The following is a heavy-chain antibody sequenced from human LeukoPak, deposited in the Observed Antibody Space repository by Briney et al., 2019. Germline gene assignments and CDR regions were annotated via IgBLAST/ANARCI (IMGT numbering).Heavy chain of an antibody. V-gene: IGHV3-74*01. CDR3: ARDLSGYSDY. Sequence: GGSLRLSCAASGFTLSSYWLHWVRQAPGKGLVWVSRISDADGSITDYADSVRGRFTISRDTAKNTLYLEMNSLGAEDTAIYYCARDLSGYSDYWGQGTLVTVSS. J-gene: IGHJ4*02. CDR1: GFTLSSYW. CDR2: ISDADGSIT. D-gene: IGHD2-15*01.